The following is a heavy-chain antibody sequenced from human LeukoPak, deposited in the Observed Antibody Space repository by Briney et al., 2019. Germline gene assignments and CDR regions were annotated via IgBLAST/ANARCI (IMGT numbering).Heavy chain of an antibody. CDR1: GFTFDDYG. CDR3: ARGPSTGPGSYRRFDY. V-gene: IGHV3-20*04. CDR2: INWNGGST. Sequence: GGSLRLSCAASGFTFDDYGMSWVRHAPGKGLEWVSGINWNGGSTGYADSVKGRFTISRDNAKNSLYLQMNSLRAEDTALYYCARGPSTGPGSYRRFDYWGQGTLVTVSS. J-gene: IGHJ4*02. D-gene: IGHD3-10*01.